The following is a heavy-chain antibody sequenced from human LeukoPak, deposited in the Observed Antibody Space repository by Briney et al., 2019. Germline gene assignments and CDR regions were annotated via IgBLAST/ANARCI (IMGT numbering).Heavy chain of an antibody. CDR1: GFTFSSYA. D-gene: IGHD6-13*01. J-gene: IGHJ4*02. Sequence: PGGSLRLSCAASGFTFSSYAMSWVRQAPAKGLEWVSAISGSGGSTYYADSVKGRFTISRDNSKNTLYLQMNSLRAEDTAVYYCAKGNSSSWYAPLDYWGQGTLVTVSS. V-gene: IGHV3-23*01. CDR2: ISGSGGST. CDR3: AKGNSSSWYAPLDY.